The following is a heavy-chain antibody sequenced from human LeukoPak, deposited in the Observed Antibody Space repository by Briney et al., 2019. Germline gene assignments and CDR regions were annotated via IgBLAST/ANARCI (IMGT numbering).Heavy chain of an antibody. Sequence: SETLSLTCTVSGGSISSYYWSWIRQPAGKGLEWIGRIYTSGSTNYNPSLKSRVTMSVDTSKNQFSLKLSSVTAADTAVYYCARASIVTTPPRSNWNGAMDVWGKGTTVTVSS. J-gene: IGHJ6*03. CDR2: IYTSGST. V-gene: IGHV4-4*07. CDR3: ARASIVTTPPRSNWNGAMDV. D-gene: IGHD1-20*01. CDR1: GGSISSYY.